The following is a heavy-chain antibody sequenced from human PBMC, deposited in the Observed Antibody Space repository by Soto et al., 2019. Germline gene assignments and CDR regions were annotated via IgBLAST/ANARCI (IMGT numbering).Heavy chain of an antibody. Sequence: QVQLQESGPGLVKPSETLSLTCTVSGGSISSYYWSWIRQPPGKGLEWIGYIYYSGSSNYNPSLKSRVTMSVDTSKNQFSLKLSSVTAADTAVYYCASVRRRVATMGDFDYWGQGTLVTVSS. CDR3: ASVRRRVATMGDFDY. CDR2: IYYSGSS. V-gene: IGHV4-59*01. D-gene: IGHD5-12*01. CDR1: GGSISSYY. J-gene: IGHJ4*02.